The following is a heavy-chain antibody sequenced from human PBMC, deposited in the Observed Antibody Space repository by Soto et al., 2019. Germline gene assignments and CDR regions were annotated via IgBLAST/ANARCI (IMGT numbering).Heavy chain of an antibody. D-gene: IGHD5-18*01. CDR2: ISSSSSYI. Sequence: GGSLRLSCAASGFTFSSYSMNWVRQAPGKGLEWVSSISSSSSYIYYADSVKGRFTISRDNAKNSLYLQMNSLRAEDTAVYYCARGGWIQLWLQHYYYYGMDVWGQGTTVTVSS. CDR1: GFTFSSYS. J-gene: IGHJ6*02. V-gene: IGHV3-21*01. CDR3: ARGGWIQLWLQHYYYYGMDV.